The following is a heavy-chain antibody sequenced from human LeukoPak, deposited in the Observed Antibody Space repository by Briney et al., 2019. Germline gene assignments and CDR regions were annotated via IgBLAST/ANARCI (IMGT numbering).Heavy chain of an antibody. CDR3: ARVERGYSGYDLDY. D-gene: IGHD5-12*01. J-gene: IGHJ4*02. V-gene: IGHV3-21*01. Sequence: PGGSLRLSCAASGFTFSSYSMTWVRQAPGKGLEWVSSISSSSSYIYYADSVKGRFTISRDNAKNALYLQMNSLRAEDTAVYYCARVERGYSGYDLDYWGQGTLVTVSS. CDR1: GFTFSSYS. CDR2: ISSSSSYI.